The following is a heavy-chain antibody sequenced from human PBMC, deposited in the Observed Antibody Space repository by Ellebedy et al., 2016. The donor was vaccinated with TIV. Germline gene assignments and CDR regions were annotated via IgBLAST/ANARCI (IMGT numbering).Heavy chain of an antibody. J-gene: IGHJ5*02. CDR1: GGSISSGDYY. CDR3: ARAPKGGYCSSSSCRDQNWFDP. Sequence: SETLSLXCTVSGGSISSGDYYWSWVRQPPGKGLEWIGYIYYNADTYYNPSLKSRVTISVDTSKNQFSLNLSSVTAADTAVYYCARAPKGGYCSSSSCRDQNWFDPWGQGTLVTVSS. V-gene: IGHV4-30-4*01. D-gene: IGHD2-15*01. CDR2: IYYNADT.